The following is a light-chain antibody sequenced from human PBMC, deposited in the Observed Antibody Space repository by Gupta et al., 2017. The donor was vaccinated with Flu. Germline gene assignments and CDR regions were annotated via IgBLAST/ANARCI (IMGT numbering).Light chain of an antibody. Sequence: QPEPPQPPSSSGTPGRPVTISCSGGSSNIGGNFVYWYQQLPLTAPKPRIHTNTQRPSGVPAGFSGCRSGSSDSLAISGLLTEDDAVYHCASWYDSLSAVVFGGGTKLTVL. CDR1: SSNIGGNF. J-gene: IGLJ2*01. CDR2: TNT. CDR3: ASWYDSLSAVV. V-gene: IGLV1-47*01.